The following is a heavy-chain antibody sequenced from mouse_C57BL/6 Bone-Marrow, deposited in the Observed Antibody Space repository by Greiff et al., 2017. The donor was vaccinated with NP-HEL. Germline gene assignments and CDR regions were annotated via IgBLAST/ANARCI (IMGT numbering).Heavy chain of an antibody. CDR2: IRNKANGYTT. CDR3: ARSIYYDYADDPFYAMDY. J-gene: IGHJ4*01. Sequence: VKLVESGGGLVQPGGSLSLSCAASGFTFTDYYMSWVRQPPGKALEWLAFIRNKANGYTTEYSASVKGRFTISRDNSQSILYLQMIALRAEDSATYYCARSIYYDYADDPFYAMDYWGQGTSVTVSS. D-gene: IGHD2-4*01. V-gene: IGHV7-3*01. CDR1: GFTFTDYY.